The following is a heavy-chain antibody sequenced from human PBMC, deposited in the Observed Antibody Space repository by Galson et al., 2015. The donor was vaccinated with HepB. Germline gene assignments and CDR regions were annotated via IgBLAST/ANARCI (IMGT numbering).Heavy chain of an antibody. CDR1: GFTFRGSA. CDR2: IGHKPNNYAT. V-gene: IGHV3-73*01. J-gene: IGHJ4*02. CDR3: TTSMIQGVIDYYFDY. D-gene: IGHD3-10*01. Sequence: SGFTFRGSAMHWVRQASGKGLEWVGRIGHKPNNYATAYAASVRGRFIIPRDDSKNTAYLQMNSLKTEDTALYYCTTSMIQGVIDYYFDYWGPGTLVTVSS.